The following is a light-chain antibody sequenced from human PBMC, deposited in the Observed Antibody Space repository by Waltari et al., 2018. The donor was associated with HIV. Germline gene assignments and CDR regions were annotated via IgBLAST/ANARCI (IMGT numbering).Light chain of an antibody. CDR3: QAFKTATFT. J-gene: IGKJ4*01. Sequence: DIQMTQSPLSLSASVGDRVTITCRASQVLGDNLAWFQQKPGKGPKLLIYPASKLRSGVPSRFIGSGSGTDFTLTINRLRPEDFASYFCQAFKTATFTFGGGTKVEIK. CDR2: PAS. V-gene: IGKV1-27*01. CDR1: QVLGDN.